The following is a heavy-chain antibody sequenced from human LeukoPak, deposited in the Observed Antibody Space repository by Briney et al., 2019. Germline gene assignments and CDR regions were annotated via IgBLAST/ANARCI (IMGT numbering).Heavy chain of an antibody. D-gene: IGHD6-13*01. CDR3: RIAAAGSDY. J-gene: IGHJ4*02. Sequence: PGGSLRLSCAASGFTFSSYSMNWVRQAPGKGLEWVSYISSSSSTIYYADSVKGRFTISRDNAKNTLYLQMNSLRAEDTAVYYCRIAAAGSDYWGQGTLVTVSS. CDR2: ISSSSSTI. CDR1: GFTFSSYS. V-gene: IGHV3-48*04.